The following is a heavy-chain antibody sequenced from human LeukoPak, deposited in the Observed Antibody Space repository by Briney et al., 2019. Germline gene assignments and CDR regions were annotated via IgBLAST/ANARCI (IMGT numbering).Heavy chain of an antibody. CDR1: GGSISSYY. D-gene: IGHD3-22*01. CDR3: ARDRFGGYGAFDI. CDR2: IYYSGGT. Sequence: PSETLPLTCTVSGGSISSYYWSWIRQPPGKGLEWIGYIYYSGGTNYNPSLKCRVTISVDTSKNQFSLKLSSVTAADTAVYYCARDRFGGYGAFDIWGQGTMVTVSS. V-gene: IGHV4-59*01. J-gene: IGHJ3*02.